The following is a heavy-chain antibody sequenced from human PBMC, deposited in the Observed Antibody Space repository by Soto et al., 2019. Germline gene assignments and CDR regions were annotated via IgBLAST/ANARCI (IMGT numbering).Heavy chain of an antibody. D-gene: IGHD4-4*01. Sequence: QVQLVESGGGLVRPGESLRLSCTASGFALIDNMGWIRHAPGRRLECIAYISNRGTATYYTDSVKGRFTVTRDHADNSQYLQLNSLTADDTAVSYCASAYSNKGFEYRGQGTLVTVSS. V-gene: IGHV3-11*01. CDR2: ISNRGTAT. J-gene: IGHJ4*02. CDR3: ASAYSNKGFEY. CDR1: GFALIDN.